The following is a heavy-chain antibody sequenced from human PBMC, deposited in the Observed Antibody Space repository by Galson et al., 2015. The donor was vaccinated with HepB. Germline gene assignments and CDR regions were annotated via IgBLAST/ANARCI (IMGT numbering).Heavy chain of an antibody. CDR3: ARGEKVYSSSWYDWFDP. CDR2: IDPSDSYT. V-gene: IGHV5-10-1*01. CDR1: GYSFTSYW. D-gene: IGHD6-13*01. J-gene: IGHJ5*02. Sequence: QSGAEVKKPGESLRISCKGSGYSFTSYWISWVRQMPGKGLEWMGRIDPSDSYTNYSPSFQGHVTISADKSISTAYPQWSSLKASDTAMYYCARGEKVYSSSWYDWFDPWGQGTLVTVSS.